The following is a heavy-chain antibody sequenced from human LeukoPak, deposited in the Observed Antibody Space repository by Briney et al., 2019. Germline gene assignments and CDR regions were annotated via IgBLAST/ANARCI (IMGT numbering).Heavy chain of an antibody. Sequence: GALVKVSCKASGYTFTSYYMHWVRQAPGQGLEGMGIINPSGGSTSYAQKFQGRVTMTRDTSTSTVYMELSSLRSEDTAVYYCARDITVELPGGYFDYWGQGTLVTVSS. D-gene: IGHD4-23*01. V-gene: IGHV1-46*01. CDR3: ARDITVELPGGYFDY. CDR1: GYTFTSYY. J-gene: IGHJ4*02. CDR2: INPSGGST.